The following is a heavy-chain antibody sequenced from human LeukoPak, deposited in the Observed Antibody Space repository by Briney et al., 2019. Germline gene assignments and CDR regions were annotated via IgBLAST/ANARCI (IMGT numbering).Heavy chain of an antibody. V-gene: IGHV3-33*03. CDR3: AKESYDFSFDI. CDR1: GFTFSSYG. J-gene: IGHJ3*02. D-gene: IGHD3-3*01. CDR2: IWYDGSNK. Sequence: SGGSLRLSCAASGFTFSSYGMHWVRQAPGKGLEWVAVIWYDGSNKYYADSVKGRFTISRDNSKNSLYLQMNSLRTEDTALYYCAKESYDFSFDIWGQGTMVTVSS.